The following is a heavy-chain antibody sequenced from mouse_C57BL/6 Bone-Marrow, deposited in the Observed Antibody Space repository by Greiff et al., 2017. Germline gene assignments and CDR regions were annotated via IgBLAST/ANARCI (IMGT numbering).Heavy chain of an antibody. V-gene: IGHV14-4*01. CDR3: ATEAWFAY. Sequence: EVQLQQSGAELVRPGASVKLSCTASGFNINDDYMHWVKQRPEQGLEWIGWIDPENGDTEYDSKFQGKATITADKSSNTAYLELSSLTSEDTAVYYSATEAWFAYWGQGTLVTVSA. CDR2: IDPENGDT. CDR1: GFNINDDY. J-gene: IGHJ3*01.